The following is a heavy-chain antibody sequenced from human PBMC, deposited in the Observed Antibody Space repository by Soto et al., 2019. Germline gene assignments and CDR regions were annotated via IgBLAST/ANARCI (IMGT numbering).Heavy chain of an antibody. V-gene: IGHV4-4*02. Sequence: QVQLQESGPGLVKPSGTLSLTCVVSGDSISSSNWWTWVRQPPGKGLEWIGEVYHSGSPNYNPSHKSRITISVDKSNNQFSLKLNPVTAADTAVYYCARDRGYGSGALDYWGQGTLVTVSS. CDR1: GDSISSSNW. CDR3: ARDRGYGSGALDY. CDR2: VYHSGSP. D-gene: IGHD6-19*01. J-gene: IGHJ4*02.